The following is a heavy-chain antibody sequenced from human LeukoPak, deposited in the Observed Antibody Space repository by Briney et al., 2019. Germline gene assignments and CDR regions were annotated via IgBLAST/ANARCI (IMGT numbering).Heavy chain of an antibody. CDR3: ARGGKVGGSYRLNWFDP. CDR1: GYTFTGYY. J-gene: IGHJ5*02. Sequence: GASVKVSCKASGYTFTGYYMHWVRQAPGQGLEWMGWINPNSGGTNYAQKFQGWVTMTRDTSISTAYMELSRLRSDDTAVYYCARGGKVGGSYRLNWFDPWGQGTLVTVSS. V-gene: IGHV1-2*04. CDR2: INPNSGGT. D-gene: IGHD3-16*02.